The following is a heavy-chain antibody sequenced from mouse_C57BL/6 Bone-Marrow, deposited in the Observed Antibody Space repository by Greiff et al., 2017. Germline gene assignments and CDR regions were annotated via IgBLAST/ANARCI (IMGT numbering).Heavy chain of an antibody. J-gene: IGHJ3*01. D-gene: IGHD2-4*01. CDR1: GYTFTDYY. CDR3: AREENYDRTWFAY. CDR2: IYPGSGNT. V-gene: IGHV1-76*01. Sequence: VQLQQSGAELVRPGASVKLSCKASGYTFTDYYINWVKQRPGQGLEWIARIYPGSGNTYYNEKFKGKATLTAEKSSSTAYMQLSSLTSEDSAVYFCAREENYDRTWFAYWGQGTLVTVSA.